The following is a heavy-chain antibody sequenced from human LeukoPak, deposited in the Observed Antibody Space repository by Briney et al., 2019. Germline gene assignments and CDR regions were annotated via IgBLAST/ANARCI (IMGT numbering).Heavy chain of an antibody. CDR2: ISWNSGSI. CDR3: AKVMTTVTHDAFDI. Sequence: GGSLRLSCAASGFTFDDYAMHWVRQAPGKGLEWVSGISWNSGSIGYAYSVKGRFTISRDNAKNSLYLQMNSLRAEDTALYYCAKVMTTVTHDAFDIWGQGTMVTVSS. V-gene: IGHV3-9*01. D-gene: IGHD4-4*01. J-gene: IGHJ3*02. CDR1: GFTFDDYA.